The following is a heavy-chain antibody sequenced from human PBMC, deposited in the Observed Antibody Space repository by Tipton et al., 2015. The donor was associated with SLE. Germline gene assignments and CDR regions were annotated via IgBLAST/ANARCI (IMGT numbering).Heavy chain of an antibody. D-gene: IGHD4-11*01. Sequence: TLSLTCTVSGGSISSYYWSWIRQPVGGGLERNGRIYTNENINHNPSLKSRVTMSVDTSKNHFSLKLISVTAADTAVYYCAREFLNPVTTVHYYFDLWGRGTLVTVSS. V-gene: IGHV4-4*07. CDR1: GGSISSYY. CDR3: AREFLNPVTTVHYYFDL. CDR2: IYTNENI. J-gene: IGHJ2*01.